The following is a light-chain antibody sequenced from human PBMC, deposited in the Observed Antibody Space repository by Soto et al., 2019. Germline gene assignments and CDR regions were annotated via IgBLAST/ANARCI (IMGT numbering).Light chain of an antibody. CDR3: QQYDNLPLT. V-gene: IGKV1-33*01. CDR2: DAS. CDR1: QDISNY. J-gene: IGKJ4*01. Sequence: DLPMTQSPSSLSASVGDRVTITYQASQDISNYLNWYQQKPGKAPKLLIYDASNLETGVPSRFSGSGSGTDFTFTISSLQPEDIATYYCQQYDNLPLTFGGGTKVEIK.